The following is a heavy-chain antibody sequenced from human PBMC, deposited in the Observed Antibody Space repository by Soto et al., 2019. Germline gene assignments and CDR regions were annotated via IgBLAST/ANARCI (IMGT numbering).Heavy chain of an antibody. V-gene: IGHV3-53*02. CDR3: ARGVLGLDN. CDR1: GFAVSSNY. Sequence: EVQLVETGGGLIQPGGSLRLSCAASGFAVSSNYMTWVRQAPGKGLEWVSVIYSGGSTYYVDSVKGRFTISRDNSKNTLYLQMYSLRAEDTAVYFCARGVLGLDNWGQGTLVTVSS. D-gene: IGHD2-8*02. J-gene: IGHJ4*02. CDR2: IYSGGST.